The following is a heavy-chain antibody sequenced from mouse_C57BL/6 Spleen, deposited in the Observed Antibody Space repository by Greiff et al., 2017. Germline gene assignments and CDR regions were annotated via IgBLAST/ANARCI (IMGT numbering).Heavy chain of an antibody. V-gene: IGHV5-4*01. J-gene: IGHJ3*01. Sequence: EVMLVESGGGLVKPGGSLKLSCAASGFTFSSSAMSWVRQTPEKRLEWVATISDGGSYTYYPDNVKGRFTISRDNAKNNLYLQMSHLKSEDTAMYYCARDRGYGSSYWFAYWGQGTLVTVSA. D-gene: IGHD1-1*01. CDR2: ISDGGSYT. CDR3: ARDRGYGSSYWFAY. CDR1: GFTFSSSA.